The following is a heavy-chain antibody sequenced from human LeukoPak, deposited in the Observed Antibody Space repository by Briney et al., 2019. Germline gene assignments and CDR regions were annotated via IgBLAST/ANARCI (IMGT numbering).Heavy chain of an antibody. J-gene: IGHJ6*03. D-gene: IGHD2-2*01. CDR2: IYHSGST. CDR1: GGSISSSNW. Sequence: SETLSLTCAVSGGSISSSNWWSWVRQPPGKGLEWIGEIYHSGSTNYNPSLKSRVTISVDKSKNQFSLKLSSVTAADTAVYYCARVGSYCSSTSCYEGSYYYYMDVWGKGTTVTVSS. CDR3: ARVGSYCSSTSCYEGSYYYYMDV. V-gene: IGHV4-4*02.